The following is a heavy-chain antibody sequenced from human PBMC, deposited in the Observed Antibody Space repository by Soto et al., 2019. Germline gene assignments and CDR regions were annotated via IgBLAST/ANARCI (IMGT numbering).Heavy chain of an antibody. J-gene: IGHJ6*02. CDR2: ISYDGSNK. Sequence: GGSLRLSCAASGFTFSSYAMHWVRQAPGKGLEWVAVISYDGSNKYYADSVKGRFTISRDNSKNTLYLQMNSLRAEDTAVYYCARDKGGGYSRGGGEHYYYYGMDVWGQGTTVTVSS. D-gene: IGHD6-13*01. CDR1: GFTFSSYA. CDR3: ARDKGGGYSRGGGEHYYYYGMDV. V-gene: IGHV3-30-3*01.